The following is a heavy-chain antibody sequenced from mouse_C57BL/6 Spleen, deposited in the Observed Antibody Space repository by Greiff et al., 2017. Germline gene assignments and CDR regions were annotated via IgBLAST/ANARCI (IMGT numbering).Heavy chain of an antibody. V-gene: IGHV1-61*01. CDR2: IYPSDSET. D-gene: IGHD4-1*01. Sequence: VQLVESGAELVRPGSSVKLSCKASGYTFTSYWMDWVKQRPGQGLEWIGNIYPSDSETHYNQKFKDKATLTVDKSSSTAYMQLSSLTSEDSAVYYCARSNWDKGYAMDYWGQGTSVTVSS. J-gene: IGHJ4*01. CDR3: ARSNWDKGYAMDY. CDR1: GYTFTSYW.